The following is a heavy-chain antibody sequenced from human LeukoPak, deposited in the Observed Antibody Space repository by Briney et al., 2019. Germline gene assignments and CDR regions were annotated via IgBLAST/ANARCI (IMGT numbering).Heavy chain of an antibody. CDR1: GVTFSSHW. Sequence: GGSLRLSCAASGVTFSSHWMTWVRQAPGKGLEWVANIKEDGTEIYYVDSVKGRFTISRDNAKDSLYLQMNNLRAEDTAVYYCSLGVYYPDHWGQGTLVTVSS. CDR2: IKEDGTEI. J-gene: IGHJ4*02. CDR3: SLGVYYPDH. V-gene: IGHV3-7*02. D-gene: IGHD2-8*01.